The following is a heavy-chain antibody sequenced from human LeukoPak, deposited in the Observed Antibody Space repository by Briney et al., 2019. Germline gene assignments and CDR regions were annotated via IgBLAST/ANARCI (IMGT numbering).Heavy chain of an antibody. Sequence: PSETLSLTCAVYGGSFSGYYWSWIRQPPGKGLEWIGEINHSGSTNYNPSLKSRVTISVDTSKNQFSLKLSSVTAADTAVYYCARGSLAGYDYWGQGTLVTVSS. CDR2: INHSGST. J-gene: IGHJ4*02. CDR1: GGSFSGYY. D-gene: IGHD5-12*01. V-gene: IGHV4-34*01. CDR3: ARGSLAGYDY.